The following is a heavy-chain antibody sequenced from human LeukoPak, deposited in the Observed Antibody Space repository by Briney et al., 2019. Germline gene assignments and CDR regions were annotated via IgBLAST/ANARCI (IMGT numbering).Heavy chain of an antibody. Sequence: PSETLSLTCAVSGYSISSGYYWGWIRQPPGKGLEWIGSIYHSGSTYYHPSLKSRVTISVDTSKNQFSLKLSSVTAADTAVYYCARPRYSSSQFDYWGQGTLVTVSS. V-gene: IGHV4-38-2*01. CDR1: GYSISSGYY. CDR3: ARPRYSSSQFDY. CDR2: IYHSGST. D-gene: IGHD6-13*01. J-gene: IGHJ4*02.